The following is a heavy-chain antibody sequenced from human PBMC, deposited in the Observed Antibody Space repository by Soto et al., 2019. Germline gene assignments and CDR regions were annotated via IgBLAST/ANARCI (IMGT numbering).Heavy chain of an antibody. Sequence: EVQLVESGGGLVQPGGSLRLSCAASGSTFSSYWMHWVRQAPGKGLVWVSRINSDGSSTSYADSVKGRFTISRDNAKNTLYLQMNSLRAEDTAVYYCARQHYGDYVDAFDIWGQGTMVTVSS. V-gene: IGHV3-74*01. CDR2: INSDGSST. CDR1: GSTFSSYW. D-gene: IGHD4-17*01. J-gene: IGHJ3*02. CDR3: ARQHYGDYVDAFDI.